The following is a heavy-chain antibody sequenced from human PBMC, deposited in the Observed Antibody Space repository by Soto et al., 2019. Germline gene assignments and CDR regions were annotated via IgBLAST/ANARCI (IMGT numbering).Heavy chain of an antibody. CDR1: GGSFSGYY. D-gene: IGHD3-10*01. V-gene: IGHV4-34*01. CDR2: INHSGST. CDR3: ARGYWVYYYGSGSCCNWFDP. Sequence: PSETLSLTCAVYGGSFSGYYWSWIRQPPGKGLEWIGEINHSGSTNYNPSLKSRVTISVDTSKNQFSLKLSSVTAADTAVYYCARGYWVYYYGSGSCCNWFDPWGQGTLVTVS. J-gene: IGHJ5*02.